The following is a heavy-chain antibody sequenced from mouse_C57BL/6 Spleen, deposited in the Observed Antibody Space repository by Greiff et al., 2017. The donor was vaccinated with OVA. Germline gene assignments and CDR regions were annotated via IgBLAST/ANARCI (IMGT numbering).Heavy chain of an antibody. CDR2: IDPNSGGT. D-gene: IGHD1-1*01. CDR1: GYTFTSYW. V-gene: IGHV1-72*01. CDR3: AKSHYYGSSLFAY. J-gene: IGHJ3*01. Sequence: QVQLQQPGAELVKPGASVKLSCKASGYTFTSYWLHWVKQRPGRGLEWIGRIDPNSGGTNYNEKFKSKATLTVDKPSSTADMQLSSLTSEDAAVYDCAKSHYYGSSLFAYWGQGTLVTVSA.